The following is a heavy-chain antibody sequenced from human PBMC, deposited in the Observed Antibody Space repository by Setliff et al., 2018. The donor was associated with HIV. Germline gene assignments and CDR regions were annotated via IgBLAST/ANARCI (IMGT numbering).Heavy chain of an antibody. CDR1: GGSLRGNS. CDR3: ARGHIRRVQLWSTPDTNLDS. D-gene: IGHD1-1*01. V-gene: IGHV4-34*01. CDR2: VTQSGNT. Sequence: SETLSLTCAVYGGSLRGNSWNWIRQSPDKGLEWIGEVTQSGNTNCKPSLKSRVTISVDTSSNQFSLNLASVTAADTAVYYCARGHIRRVQLWSTPDTNLDSWGQGTLVTVSS. J-gene: IGHJ4*02.